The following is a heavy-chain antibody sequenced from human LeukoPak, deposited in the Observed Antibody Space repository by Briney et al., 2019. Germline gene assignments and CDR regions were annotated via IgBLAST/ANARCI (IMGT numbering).Heavy chain of an antibody. Sequence: PGGSLRLSCAASGFTFSSYAMSWVRQAPGKGLEWVLTISGSGGNTYYADSVKGRFTISRDNSKNTLYLQMNSLRAEDTALYYCAKKPYSSPSAFDYWGLGTLVTVSS. CDR3: AKKPYSSPSAFDY. CDR1: GFTFSSYA. CDR2: ISGSGGNT. V-gene: IGHV3-23*01. D-gene: IGHD6-6*01. J-gene: IGHJ4*02.